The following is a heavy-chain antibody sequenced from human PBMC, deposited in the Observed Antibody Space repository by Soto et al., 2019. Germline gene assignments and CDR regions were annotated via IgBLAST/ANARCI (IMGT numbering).Heavy chain of an antibody. CDR1: GFTFSAYA. J-gene: IGHJ4*02. V-gene: IGHV3-33*01. CDR3: ARGPGWRRSVDS. Sequence: QVQLVESGGGVVQPGRSLRLSCAAYGFTFSAYAMHWVRQAPGEGLEWVAVLWSDGTNKYYADSVKGRFTISRDNSNSTLFLQMNLLRADDTAVYYCARGPGWRRSVDSWGQGTLVTVSS. CDR2: LWSDGTNK. D-gene: IGHD5-12*01.